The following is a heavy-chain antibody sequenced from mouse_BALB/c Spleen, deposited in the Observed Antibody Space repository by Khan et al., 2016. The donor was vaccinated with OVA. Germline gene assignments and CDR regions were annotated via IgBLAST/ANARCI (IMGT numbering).Heavy chain of an antibody. D-gene: IGHD1-1*02. V-gene: IGHV2-3*01. CDR1: GFSLTNYG. CDR3: AKFYYGGVSDWYFDV. J-gene: IGHJ1*01. Sequence: QVQLKESGPGLVVPSQSLSITCTVSGFSLTNYGISWVRQPPGKGLEWLGVVWGDGNTNYHSALRSRLSISKDNSKSPVFLKLNSLQTEDTATYYCAKFYYGGVSDWYFDVWGAGTTVTVST. CDR2: VWGDGNT.